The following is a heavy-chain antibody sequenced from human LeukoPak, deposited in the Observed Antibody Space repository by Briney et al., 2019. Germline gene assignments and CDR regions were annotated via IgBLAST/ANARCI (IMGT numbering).Heavy chain of an antibody. CDR3: ASPTVWGSYRNYYFDY. CDR2: IIPIFGTA. V-gene: IGHV1-69*13. J-gene: IGHJ4*02. D-gene: IGHD3-16*02. Sequence: SVKVSCKASGGTFSSYAISWVRQAPGQGLEWMGGIIPIFGTANYAQKFQGRVTITADESTSTAYMELSSLRSEDTAVYYCASPTVWGSYRNYYFDYWGQGTLVTVSS. CDR1: GGTFSSYA.